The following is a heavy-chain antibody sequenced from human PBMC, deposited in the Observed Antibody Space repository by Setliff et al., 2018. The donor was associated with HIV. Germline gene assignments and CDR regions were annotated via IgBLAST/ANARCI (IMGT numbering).Heavy chain of an antibody. CDR3: ARVRYCSGGSCYGGEYWFDP. Sequence: ASVKVSCKASGYTFTSYYIHWVRQAPGQGLGWMGVIHPSGGSTSYARSFQDRVTMTRDTSTSTVYMELSSLRSEDTAVYYCARVRYCSGGSCYGGEYWFDPWGQGTLVTVSS. CDR1: GYTFTSYY. J-gene: IGHJ5*02. V-gene: IGHV1-46*01. D-gene: IGHD2-15*01. CDR2: IHPSGGST.